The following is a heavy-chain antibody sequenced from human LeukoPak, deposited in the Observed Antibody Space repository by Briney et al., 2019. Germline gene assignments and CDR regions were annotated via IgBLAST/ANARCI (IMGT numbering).Heavy chain of an antibody. Sequence: PGGSLRLSCAASRFIFSTYGMHWVRQAPGKGLEWVAFIRPDGSNEYYAASVRGRFAISRDNSQSTLHLQMNSLRLEDTAVYYCVKDWGVLPDYTADGFDIWGPGTMVTVSS. CDR2: IRPDGSNE. CDR3: VKDWGVLPDYTADGFDI. CDR1: RFIFSTYG. J-gene: IGHJ3*02. V-gene: IGHV3-30*02. D-gene: IGHD3-10*01.